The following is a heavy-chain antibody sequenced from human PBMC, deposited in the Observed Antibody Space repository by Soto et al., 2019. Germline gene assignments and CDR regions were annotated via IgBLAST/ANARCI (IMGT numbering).Heavy chain of an antibody. CDR1: GFTFSSYD. J-gene: IGHJ4*02. V-gene: IGHV3-23*01. CDR2: ISGGGGTT. CDR3: ARCSGGFCFPGFDY. Sequence: GGSLRLSCAASGFTFSSYDVSWVRQAPGMRLEWVSAISGGGGTTFYADSVKGRFTISRDNSKNTLYLQMNSLRAEDTAVYYCARCSGGFCFPGFDYWGQGTLVTVSS. D-gene: IGHD2-15*01.